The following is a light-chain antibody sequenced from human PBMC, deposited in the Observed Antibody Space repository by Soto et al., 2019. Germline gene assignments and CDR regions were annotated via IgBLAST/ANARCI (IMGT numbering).Light chain of an antibody. CDR2: GAS. CDR3: QQSYNTPQYT. CDR1: QGINKF. V-gene: IGKV1-39*01. Sequence: IQLTQSPSSLSASVGDRVTITCRASQGINKFLAWYQQRPGKAPQLLVYGASTLQSGVPSRFSGSGSGTDFTLTISSLQPEDFAIYYCQQSYNTPQYTFGQGTELEIK. J-gene: IGKJ2*01.